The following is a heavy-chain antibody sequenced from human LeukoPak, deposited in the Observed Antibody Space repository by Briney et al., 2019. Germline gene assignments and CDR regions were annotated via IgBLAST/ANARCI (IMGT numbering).Heavy chain of an antibody. V-gene: IGHV3-21*01. Sequence: GGSLRLSCQATGFTFSSYSMNWVRQAPGKGLEWVSSISSSSSYIYYADSVKGRFTISRDNAKNSLYLQMNSLRAEDTAVYYCARDFYHYGDYYEYFQHWGQGTLVTVSS. CDR2: ISSSSSYI. J-gene: IGHJ1*01. CDR1: GFTFSSYS. D-gene: IGHD4-17*01. CDR3: ARDFYHYGDYYEYFQH.